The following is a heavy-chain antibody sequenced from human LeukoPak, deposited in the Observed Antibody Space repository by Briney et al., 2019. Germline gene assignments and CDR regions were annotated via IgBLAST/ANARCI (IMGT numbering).Heavy chain of an antibody. CDR3: ARARGGSYWASNYFDY. CDR2: ISYDGSNK. V-gene: IGHV3-30*03. Sequence: PGRSLRLSCAASGFTFSSYGMHWVRQAPGKGLEWVAVISYDGSNKYYADSVKGRFTISRDNSKNTLYLQMNSLRAEDTAVYYCARARGGSYWASNYFDYWGQGTLVTVSS. J-gene: IGHJ4*02. D-gene: IGHD1-26*01. CDR1: GFTFSSYG.